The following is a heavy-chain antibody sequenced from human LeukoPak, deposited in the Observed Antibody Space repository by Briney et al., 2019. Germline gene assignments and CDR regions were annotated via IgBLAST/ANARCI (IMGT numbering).Heavy chain of an antibody. D-gene: IGHD6-6*01. J-gene: IGHJ4*02. CDR2: IKSRPDGGTI. Sequence: PGGSLRLSCTASGFTFSSAWMSWVRQAPGKGLEWVGRIKSRPDGGTIDYAAPVKGRFTISRDDSKTTLYLQMNSLKTEDTAMYYCTTDRGIAVRPLFDYWGQGTLVTVSS. V-gene: IGHV3-15*01. CDR3: TTDRGIAVRPLFDY. CDR1: GFTFSSAW.